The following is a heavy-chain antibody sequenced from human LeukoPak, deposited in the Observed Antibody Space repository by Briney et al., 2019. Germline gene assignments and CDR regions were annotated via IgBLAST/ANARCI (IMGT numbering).Heavy chain of an antibody. J-gene: IGHJ4*02. V-gene: IGHV3-30*02. Sequence: EGSLRLSCAASGFTFSSYGMHWVRQAPGKGLEWVAFIRYDGSNKYYADSVKGRFTISRDNAKNSLYLQMNSLRAEDTAVYYCARAGLVDWGQGTLVTVSS. CDR1: GFTFSSYG. CDR2: IRYDGSNK. CDR3: ARAGLVD. D-gene: IGHD2-15*01.